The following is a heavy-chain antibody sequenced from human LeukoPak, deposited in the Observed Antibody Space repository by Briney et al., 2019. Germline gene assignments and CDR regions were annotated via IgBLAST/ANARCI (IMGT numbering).Heavy chain of an antibody. D-gene: IGHD3-9*01. Sequence: PGGSLRLSCAAAGFTFSTYAMTWVRQAPGKGLECVSAISGSGGSTYYAGSVKGRFTISRDNSKNTLYLQMNSLRAEDTAVYYCARDLRRDYDILTGFDYWGQGTLVTVSS. CDR3: ARDLRRDYDILTGFDY. V-gene: IGHV3-23*01. J-gene: IGHJ4*02. CDR1: GFTFSTYA. CDR2: ISGSGGST.